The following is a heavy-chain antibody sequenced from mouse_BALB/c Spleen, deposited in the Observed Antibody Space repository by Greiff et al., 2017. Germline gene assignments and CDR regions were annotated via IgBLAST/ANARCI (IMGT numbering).Heavy chain of an antibody. CDR2: ISSGGSYT. CDR1: GFTFSSYA. V-gene: IGHV5-9-4*01. J-gene: IGHJ4*01. Sequence: EVMLVESGGGLVKPGGSLKLSCAASGFTFSSYAMSWVRQSPEKRLEWVAEISSGGSYTYYPDTVTGRFTISRDNAKNTLYLEMSSLRSEDTAMYYCARDGDGNAMDYWGQGTSVTVSS. D-gene: IGHD2-1*01. CDR3: ARDGDGNAMDY.